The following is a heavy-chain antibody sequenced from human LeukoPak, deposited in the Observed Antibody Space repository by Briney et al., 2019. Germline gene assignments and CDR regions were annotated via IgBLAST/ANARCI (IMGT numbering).Heavy chain of an antibody. CDR2: ISGSGGST. V-gene: IGHV3-23*01. D-gene: IGHD1-26*01. Sequence: GGSLRLSCAASGFTFSSYDMSWVRQAPGKGLEWVSVISGSGGSTYYADSVKGRFTISRDNSKNTLYLQMNSLRAEDTAVYYCAKAGGGATRTYYYYYMDVWGKGTTVTISS. CDR3: AKAGGGATRTYYYYYMDV. CDR1: GFTFSSYD. J-gene: IGHJ6*03.